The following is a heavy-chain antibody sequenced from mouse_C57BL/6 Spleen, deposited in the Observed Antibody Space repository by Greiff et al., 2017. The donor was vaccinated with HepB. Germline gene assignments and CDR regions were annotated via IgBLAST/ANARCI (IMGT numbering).Heavy chain of an antibody. CDR1: GFNIKNTY. V-gene: IGHV14-3*01. J-gene: IGHJ3*01. Sequence: VQLQQSVAELVRPGASVKLSCTASGFNIKNTYMHWVKQRPEQGLEWIGRIDPANGNTKYAPKFQGKATITADTSSNTAYLQLSSLTSEDTAIYYCAREENPRYYGSSYGFAYWGQGTLVTVSA. D-gene: IGHD1-1*01. CDR3: AREENPRYYGSSYGFAY. CDR2: IDPANGNT.